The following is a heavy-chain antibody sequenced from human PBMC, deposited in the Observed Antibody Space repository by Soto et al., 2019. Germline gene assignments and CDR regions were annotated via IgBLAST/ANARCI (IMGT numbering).Heavy chain of an antibody. J-gene: IGHJ4*02. CDR1: GFTFSNAW. D-gene: IGHD3-10*01. V-gene: IGHV3-15*07. Sequence: EVQLVESGGGLVKPGGSLRLSCAGSGFTFSNAWMNWVRQAPGEGLEWVGRIKSKPNGGTTDYAAPVKGRFTISRDDSKNTVYLQVNSLRTEDTAVYYCATGGYYFDYGGQGTLVTVSS. CDR2: IKSKPNGGTT. CDR3: ATGGYYFDY.